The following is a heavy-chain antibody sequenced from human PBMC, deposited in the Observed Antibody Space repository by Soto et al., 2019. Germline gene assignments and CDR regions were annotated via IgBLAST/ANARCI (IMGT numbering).Heavy chain of an antibody. J-gene: IGHJ6*02. D-gene: IGHD3-9*01. CDR3: AKALRYFDWLFRPWNSMDV. Sequence: PGWSPRLCCAASGVSARNYAMSVFRKAPGKGLEWVSTISGSGDSTYYADSVKGRFTISRDNSRNTLYLQMNSLRAEDTAVYYCAKALRYFDWLFRPWNSMDVWGQGTTVTVSS. V-gene: IGHV3-23*01. CDR2: ISGSGDST. CDR1: GVSARNYA.